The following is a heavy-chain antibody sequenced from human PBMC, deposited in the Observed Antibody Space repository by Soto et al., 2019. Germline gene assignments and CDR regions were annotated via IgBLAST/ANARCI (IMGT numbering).Heavy chain of an antibody. CDR1: GGTFSSYA. Sequence: QVQLVQSGAEVKKPGSSVKVSCKASGGTFSSYAISWVRQAPGQGLEWMGGVIPIFGTANYAQKFKGRVTITADESTSTAYMERSSLRSEDTAVYYCASRGNYYNSSGYWEYFQHWGQGTLITVSS. D-gene: IGHD3-22*01. CDR2: VIPIFGTA. V-gene: IGHV1-69*01. CDR3: ASRGNYYNSSGYWEYFQH. J-gene: IGHJ1*01.